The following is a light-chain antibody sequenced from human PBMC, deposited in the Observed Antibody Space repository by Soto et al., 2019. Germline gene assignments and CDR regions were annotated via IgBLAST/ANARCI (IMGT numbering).Light chain of an antibody. J-gene: IGKJ5*01. CDR2: SAS. Sequence: DIQMTQSPSSLSASVGYRVTITCRASQSIAGYLSWYQQKPGTAPKFLISSASRLQKGVPSRFSGSGSGTDFALTITGLQPEDFAIYYCQQSFTVPITFGQGTRLEIK. CDR3: QQSFTVPIT. CDR1: QSIAGY. V-gene: IGKV1-39*01.